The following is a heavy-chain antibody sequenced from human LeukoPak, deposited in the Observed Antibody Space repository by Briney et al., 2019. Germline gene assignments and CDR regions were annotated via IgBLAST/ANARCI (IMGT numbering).Heavy chain of an antibody. Sequence: GGSLRLSCAASGFTFSSYSMNWVRKAPGQGLELVSSISSSSYIYYADSVTGRFTISRSNATNYQYLQLNILSVNAADAYDYARDQEDYDFWSGYPLDYWGQGTLLTLSS. V-gene: IGHV3-21*01. CDR2: ISSSSYI. J-gene: IGHJ4*02. D-gene: IGHD3-3*01. CDR1: GFTFSSYS. CDR3: ARDQEDYDFWSGYPLDY.